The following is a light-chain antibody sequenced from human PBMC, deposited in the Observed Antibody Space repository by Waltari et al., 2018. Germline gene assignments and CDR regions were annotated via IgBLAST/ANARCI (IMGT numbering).Light chain of an antibody. CDR2: AAS. V-gene: IGKV1-39*01. CDR3: QQSYSALT. CDR1: QTISIY. Sequence: IQLTQSPSFLSASVGDRVTITCRASQTISIYLAWYQQKPGKAPKLLIYAASSLQGGVPTRFSGSGSGTDFNLTISTLQPEDFATYYCQQSYSALTFGGGTKVEIK. J-gene: IGKJ4*01.